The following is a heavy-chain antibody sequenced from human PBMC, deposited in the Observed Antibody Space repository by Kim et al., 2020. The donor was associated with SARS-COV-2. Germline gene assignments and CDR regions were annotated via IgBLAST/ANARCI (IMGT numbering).Heavy chain of an antibody. D-gene: IGHD6-19*01. CDR3: ARLVGHSSGWSDWFDP. CDR2: IYHSGST. V-gene: IGHV4-38-2*02. J-gene: IGHJ5*02. Sequence: SETLSLTCTVSGYSISSGYYWGWIRQPPGKGLEWIGSIYHSGSTYYNPSLKSRVTISVDTSKNQFSLKLSSVTAADTAVYYCARLVGHSSGWSDWFDPWGQGTLVTVSS. CDR1: GYSISSGYY.